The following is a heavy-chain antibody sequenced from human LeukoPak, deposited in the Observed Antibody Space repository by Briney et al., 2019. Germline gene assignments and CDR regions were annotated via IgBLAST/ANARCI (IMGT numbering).Heavy chain of an antibody. Sequence: GGSLRLSCAASGISVSNNYMSWVRQAPGKGLEWASVTYTGRSTYYADSVKGRFTIYRDNSKNMLYLQMNSLRAEDTAVYYCARVAAAGPVDYWGQGTLVTVSS. CDR3: ARVAAAGPVDY. J-gene: IGHJ4*02. CDR2: TYTGRST. CDR1: GISVSNNY. V-gene: IGHV3-53*01. D-gene: IGHD6-13*01.